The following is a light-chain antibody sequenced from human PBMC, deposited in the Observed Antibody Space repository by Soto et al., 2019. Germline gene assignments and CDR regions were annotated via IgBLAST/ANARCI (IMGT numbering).Light chain of an antibody. CDR1: QDISSY. CDR3: QQYYTYPQT. V-gene: IGKV1-8*01. CDR2: AAS. J-gene: IGKJ2*01. Sequence: AIRMTQSPSSFSASTGDRVTFTCRASQDISSYLAWYQQKPGEAPKRLIYAASTLQIGVPSRFSGSGSGTDFTLTISCLQSEDFATYYCQQYYTYPQTFGQGTKLEMK.